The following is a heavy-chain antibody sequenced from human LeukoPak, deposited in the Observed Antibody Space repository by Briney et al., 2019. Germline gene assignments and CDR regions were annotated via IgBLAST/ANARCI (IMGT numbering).Heavy chain of an antibody. J-gene: IGHJ6*03. Sequence: QPGGSLRLSCAASGFTFSSYGMHWVRQAPGKGLEWVAYIRYDGSNKYYADSVKGRFTVSRDNSKNTLYLQMNSLRVEDTALYYCAKDKLFRQGGYYMDVWGKGTTVTVSS. CDR2: IRYDGSNK. V-gene: IGHV3-30*02. CDR3: AKDKLFRQGGYYMDV. D-gene: IGHD2/OR15-2a*01. CDR1: GFTFSSYG.